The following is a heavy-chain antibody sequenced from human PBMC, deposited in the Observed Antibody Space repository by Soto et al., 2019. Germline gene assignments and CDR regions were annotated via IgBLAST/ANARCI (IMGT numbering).Heavy chain of an antibody. CDR3: ARGLYYYDSRGYWGY. V-gene: IGHV3-48*02. D-gene: IGHD3-22*01. CDR1: GFTFSSYS. CDR2: ISSSSSTI. Sequence: EVQLVESGGGLVQPGGSLRLSCAASGFTFSSYSMNWVRQAPGKGLAWVSYISSSSSTIYYAESVKGRFTISRDNAKNSLDLQMNSLSDADTAVYYCARGLYYYDSRGYWGYWGQGTLVTVSS. J-gene: IGHJ4*02.